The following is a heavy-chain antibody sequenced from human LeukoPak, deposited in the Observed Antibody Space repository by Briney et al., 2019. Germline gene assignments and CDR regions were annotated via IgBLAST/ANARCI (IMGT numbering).Heavy chain of an antibody. CDR2: INGDGSGT. J-gene: IGHJ6*02. CDR3: AKAARYCSSTSCYVDYYYYGMDV. D-gene: IGHD2-2*01. CDR1: GFTFTSHW. Sequence: GGSLRLSCTASGFTFTSHWMHWVRQVPGKGLVWVSRINGDGSGTNHADSVKGRFTISRDNAKNTLYLQMNSLRAEDTAVYYCAKAARYCSSTSCYVDYYYYGMDVWGQGTTVTVSS. V-gene: IGHV3-74*01.